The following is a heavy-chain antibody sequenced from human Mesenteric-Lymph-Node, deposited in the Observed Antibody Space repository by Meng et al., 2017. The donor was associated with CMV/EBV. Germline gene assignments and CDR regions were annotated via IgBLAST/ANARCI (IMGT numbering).Heavy chain of an antibody. Sequence: SCTVSGGSISSGGYYWSWIRQHPGKGLEWIGYIYYSGSTYYNPSLKSRVTISVDTSKNQFSLKLSSVTAADTAVYYCARANSEGGWGGPQDLGYWGQGTLVTVSS. J-gene: IGHJ4*02. CDR1: GGSISSGGYY. D-gene: IGHD2/OR15-2a*01. V-gene: IGHV4-31*02. CDR2: IYYSGST. CDR3: ARANSEGGWGGPQDLGY.